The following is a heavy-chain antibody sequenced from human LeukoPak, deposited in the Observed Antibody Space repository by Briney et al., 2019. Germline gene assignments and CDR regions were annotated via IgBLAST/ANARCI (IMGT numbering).Heavy chain of an antibody. D-gene: IGHD1-26*01. CDR1: GFTFSSYG. CDR3: AKEEPEGAVPRFDY. J-gene: IGHJ4*02. V-gene: IGHV3-30*19. Sequence: GGSLRLSCAASGFTFSSYGMHWVRQAPGKGLEWVALISYDGSSKYYADSVKGRFTISRDNSKNTLYLQMNSLRAEDTAVYYCAKEEPEGAVPRFDYWGQGTLVTVSS. CDR2: ISYDGSSK.